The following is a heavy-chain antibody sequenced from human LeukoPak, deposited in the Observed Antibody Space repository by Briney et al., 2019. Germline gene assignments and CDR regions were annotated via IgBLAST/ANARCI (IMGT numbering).Heavy chain of an antibody. Sequence: ASVKVSCKASGYTFIGYYMHWVRQAPGQGLEWMGWINPNSGGTNYAQKFQGWVTMTRDTSISTAYMELSRLRSDDTAVYYCARGSVAGPHSNFDYWGQGTLVTVSS. D-gene: IGHD6-19*01. CDR2: INPNSGGT. CDR3: ARGSVAGPHSNFDY. CDR1: GYTFIGYY. V-gene: IGHV1-2*04. J-gene: IGHJ4*02.